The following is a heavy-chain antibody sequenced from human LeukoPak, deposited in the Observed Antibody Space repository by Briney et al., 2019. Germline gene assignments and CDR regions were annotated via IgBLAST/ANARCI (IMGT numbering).Heavy chain of an antibody. CDR3: ADYGSGSDYYYYGMDV. V-gene: IGHV3-23*01. CDR1: GFTFSSYA. CDR2: ISGSGGST. J-gene: IGHJ6*02. Sequence: PGGSLRLSCAASGFTFSSYAMSWVRQAPGKGLEWVSAISGSGGSTYYADSVKGRFTISRDNSKNTLYLQMNSLRAEDTAVYSCADYGSGSDYYYYGMDVWGQGTTVTVSS. D-gene: IGHD3-10*01.